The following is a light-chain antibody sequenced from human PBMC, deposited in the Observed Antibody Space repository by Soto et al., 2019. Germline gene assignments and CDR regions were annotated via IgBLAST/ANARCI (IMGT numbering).Light chain of an antibody. Sequence: QLVLTQSPSASASLGASVKLTCTLSSGHSSYAIAWHQQQPEKGPRYLMKLNSDGSHTKGDGIPDRFSGSSSGAARYLTISSLQSEDEADYYCQTWGTGNVVFGGGTKLTVL. V-gene: IGLV4-69*01. J-gene: IGLJ2*01. CDR3: QTWGTGNVV. CDR1: SGHSSYA. CDR2: LNSDGSH.